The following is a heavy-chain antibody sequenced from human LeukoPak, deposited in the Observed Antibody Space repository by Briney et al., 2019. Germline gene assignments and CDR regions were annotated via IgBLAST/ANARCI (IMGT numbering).Heavy chain of an antibody. J-gene: IGHJ6*03. Sequence: GGSLRLSCVVSGFTFSSYTMNWVRQAPGKGLERVSYISSSSSTIYYADSVKGRFTISRDNAKNSLYLQMNSLRAEDTAVYYCARWGIPIYYYYMDVWGKGTTVTVPS. CDR2: ISSSSSTI. CDR1: GFTFSSYT. D-gene: IGHD3-16*01. V-gene: IGHV3-48*01. CDR3: ARWGIPIYYYYMDV.